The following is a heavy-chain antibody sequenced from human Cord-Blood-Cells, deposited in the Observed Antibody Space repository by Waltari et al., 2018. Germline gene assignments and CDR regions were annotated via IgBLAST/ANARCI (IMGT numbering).Heavy chain of an antibody. D-gene: IGHD6-19*01. V-gene: IGHV3-53*01. CDR2: IYSGGST. CDR1: GFTVSSNY. Sequence: EVQLVESGGGLIQPGGSLRLSCAASGFTVSSNYMSWVRQAPGKGVEWVSVIYSGGSTYYADSVKGRFNISRDNSKNTLYLQRNSLRAEDTAVYYCATNMGAVAGTFDYWGQGTLVTVSS. CDR3: ATNMGAVAGTFDY. J-gene: IGHJ4*02.